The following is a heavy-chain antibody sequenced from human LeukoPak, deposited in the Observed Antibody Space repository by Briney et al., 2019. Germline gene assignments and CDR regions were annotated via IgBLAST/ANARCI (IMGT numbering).Heavy chain of an antibody. V-gene: IGHV4-39*01. D-gene: IGHD3-3*01. CDR1: GVSTSSSNYY. CDR2: IHYSGNT. Sequence: SETLSLTCTVSGVSTSSSNYYWGWIRQPPGKGLEWIGGIHYSGNTYYNPSLKSRVTISIDTSKNQFSLKLSSVTAADTAVYYCARLGAGPTYYDFGSGYSSFYFDYWGQGTLVTVSS. J-gene: IGHJ4*02. CDR3: ARLGAGPTYYDFGSGYSSFYFDY.